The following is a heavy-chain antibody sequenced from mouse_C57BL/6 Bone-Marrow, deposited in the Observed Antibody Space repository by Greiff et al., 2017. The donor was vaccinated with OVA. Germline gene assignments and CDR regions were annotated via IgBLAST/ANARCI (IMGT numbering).Heavy chain of an antibody. CDR2: INPNNGGT. CDR1: GYTFTDYY. Sequence: VQLQQSGPELVKPGASVKISCKASGYTFTDYYMNWVKQSHGKSLEWIGDINPNNGGTSYNQKFKGKATLTVDKSSSTAYMELRSLTSEDSAVYYCAHYYGSSSDYWGQGTTLTVSS. V-gene: IGHV1-26*01. CDR3: AHYYGSSSDY. J-gene: IGHJ2*01. D-gene: IGHD1-1*01.